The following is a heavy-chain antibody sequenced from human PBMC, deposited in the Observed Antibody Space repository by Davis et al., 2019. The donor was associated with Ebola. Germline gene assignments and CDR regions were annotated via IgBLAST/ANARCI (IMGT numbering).Heavy chain of an antibody. J-gene: IGHJ6*02. CDR3: AKDVSSIAARQNYYYYGMDV. V-gene: IGHV3-23*01. CDR2: ISGSGGST. D-gene: IGHD6-6*01. CDR1: GFTFSSYA. Sequence: ESLKISCAASGFTFSSYAMSWVRQAPGKGLEWVSAISGSGGSTYYADSVKGRFTISRDNSKNTLYLQMNSLRAEDTAVFYCAKDVSSIAARQNYYYYGMDVWGQGTTVTVSS.